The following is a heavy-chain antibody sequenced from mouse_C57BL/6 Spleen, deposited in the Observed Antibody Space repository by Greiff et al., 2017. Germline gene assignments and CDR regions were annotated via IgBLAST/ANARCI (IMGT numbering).Heavy chain of an antibody. J-gene: IGHJ3*01. V-gene: IGHV1-69*01. CDR3: ASAGTAQAFAY. D-gene: IGHD3-2*02. CDR2: IDPSDSYT. CDR1: GYTFTSYW. Sequence: QVQLQQPGAELVMPGASVKLSCKASGYTFTSYWMHWVKQRPGQGLEWIGEIDPSDSYTNYNQKFKGKSTLTVDKSSSTAYMQLSSLTSEDSAVYYCASAGTAQAFAYWGQGTLVTVAA.